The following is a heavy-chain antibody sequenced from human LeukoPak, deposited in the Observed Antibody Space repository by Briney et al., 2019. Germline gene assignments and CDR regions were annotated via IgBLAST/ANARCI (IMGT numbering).Heavy chain of an antibody. J-gene: IGHJ6*03. Sequence: ASVKVSCKASGGTFSSYAMNWVRQAPGQGLEWMGGIIPIFGTANYAQKFQGRVTITTDESTSTAYMELSSLRSEDTAVYYCASGVPQNYYYYYMDVWGKGTTVTVSS. CDR3: ASGVPQNYYYYYMDV. D-gene: IGHD2-8*01. CDR1: GGTFSSYA. CDR2: IIPIFGTA. V-gene: IGHV1-69*05.